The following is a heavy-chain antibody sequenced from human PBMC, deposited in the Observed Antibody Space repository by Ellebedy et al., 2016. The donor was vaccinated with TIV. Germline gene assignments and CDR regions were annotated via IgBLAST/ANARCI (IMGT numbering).Heavy chain of an antibody. CDR1: GDSVPSVTSA. Sequence: MPSETLSLTFAISGDSVPSVTSAWSWTRQSPLRGLEWSGRTYYRYKWYNSSAVSVQSRININPDTSRNHLSLQLDSVTPEDTAVYYCARETGYWIVGDDDAVDVWGQGTMVTVSS. CDR3: ARETGYWIVGDDDAVDV. D-gene: IGHD2-15*01. J-gene: IGHJ3*01. V-gene: IGHV6-1*01. CDR2: TYYRYKWYN.